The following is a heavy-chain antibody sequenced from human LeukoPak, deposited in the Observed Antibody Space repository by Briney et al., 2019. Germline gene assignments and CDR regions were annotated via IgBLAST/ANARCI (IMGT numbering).Heavy chain of an antibody. Sequence: SETLSLTCTVSGGSISSYYWSWIRQPPGKGLEWIGYIYYSGSTNYNPSLKSRVTISVDTSKNQFSLKLSSVTAADTAVYHCARLYYYDSSGYPPVRVHAFDIWGQGTMVTVSS. CDR2: IYYSGST. D-gene: IGHD3-22*01. V-gene: IGHV4-59*08. J-gene: IGHJ3*02. CDR1: GGSISSYY. CDR3: ARLYYYDSSGYPPVRVHAFDI.